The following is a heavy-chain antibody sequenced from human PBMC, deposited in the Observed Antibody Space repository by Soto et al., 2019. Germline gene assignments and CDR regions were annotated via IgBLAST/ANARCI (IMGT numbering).Heavy chain of an antibody. Sequence: GESLKISCKGSGYSFTSYWIGWVRQMPGKGLEWMGIIYPGDSDTRYSPSFQGQVTISADKSISTAYLQWSSLKASDTAMYYCARQGMAAAGTDPNYYYYGMDVWGQGTTVTVSS. D-gene: IGHD6-13*01. V-gene: IGHV5-51*01. CDR1: GYSFTSYW. CDR3: ARQGMAAAGTDPNYYYYGMDV. CDR2: IYPGDSDT. J-gene: IGHJ6*02.